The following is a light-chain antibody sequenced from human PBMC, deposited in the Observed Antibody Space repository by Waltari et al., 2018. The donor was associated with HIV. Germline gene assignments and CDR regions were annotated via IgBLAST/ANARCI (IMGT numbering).Light chain of an antibody. J-gene: IGLJ2*01. Sequence: SYELTQPPPVSVSPGQTDSITCSGDNLGNRYTSWYQQKPGQSPVVVLYQDDRRPSGIPERFSGSNTGNTATLTISGTHALDEADYYCQAWDDSTGIFGGGTTLTVL. CDR2: QDD. CDR1: NLGNRY. CDR3: QAWDDSTGI. V-gene: IGLV3-1*01.